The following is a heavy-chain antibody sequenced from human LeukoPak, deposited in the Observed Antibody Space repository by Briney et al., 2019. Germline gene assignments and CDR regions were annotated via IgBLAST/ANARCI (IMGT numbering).Heavy chain of an antibody. CDR2: MKYDGSEK. J-gene: IGHJ4*02. D-gene: IGHD6-13*01. Sequence: GGSLRLSCAASGFTFSSYWMSWVRQAPGKGLEWVANMKYDGSEKYYVDSVKGRFTISRDNAKNSLYLRMNSLRAEDTAVYYCARDIEAAGLFLDYWGQGTLVTVSS. CDR3: ARDIEAAGLFLDY. V-gene: IGHV3-7*01. CDR1: GFTFSSYW.